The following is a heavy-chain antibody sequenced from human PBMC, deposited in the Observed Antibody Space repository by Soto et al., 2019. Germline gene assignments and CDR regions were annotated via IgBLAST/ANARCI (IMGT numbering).Heavy chain of an antibody. CDR3: AREGSVAGTGYYYYGMDV. CDR1: GYTFTSYC. D-gene: IGHD6-19*01. CDR2: ISAYNGNT. Sequence: ASVKVSCKASGYTFTSYCISWVRQAPGQGLEWMGWISAYNGNTNYAQKLQGRVTITTDTSTSTAYMELSSLRSDDTAVYYCAREGSVAGTGYYYYGMDVWGQGTTVTVSS. J-gene: IGHJ6*02. V-gene: IGHV1-18*01.